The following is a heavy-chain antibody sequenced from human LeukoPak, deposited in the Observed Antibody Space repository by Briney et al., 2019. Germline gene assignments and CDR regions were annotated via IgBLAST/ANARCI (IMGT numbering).Heavy chain of an antibody. D-gene: IGHD5-18*01. CDR1: GYNFNSYG. V-gene: IGHV1-18*01. Sequence: ASVKVSCKASGYNFNSYGIGWVRQAPRQGLEWMGWITAGNGDTNYAQKVQGRVTMTTDTSTSTVYMELGSLRSDDTAVYFCARDLVRGYSYGYNAFDIWGQGTMVTVSS. CDR3: ARDLVRGYSYGYNAFDI. J-gene: IGHJ3*02. CDR2: ITAGNGDT.